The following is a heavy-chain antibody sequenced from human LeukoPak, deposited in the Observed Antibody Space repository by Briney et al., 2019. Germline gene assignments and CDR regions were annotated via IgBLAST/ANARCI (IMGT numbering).Heavy chain of an antibody. J-gene: IGHJ5*02. CDR1: GFTFSSYS. CDR3: ARVFVVVPAARRGWFDP. D-gene: IGHD2-2*01. V-gene: IGHV3-21*01. CDR2: ISSSSSYI. Sequence: GGSLRLSCAASGFTFSSYSMNWVRQAPGKGLEWVSSISSSSSYIYYADSVKGRFTISRYNAKNSLYLQMNSLRAEDTAVYYCARVFVVVPAARRGWFDPWGQGTLVTVSS.